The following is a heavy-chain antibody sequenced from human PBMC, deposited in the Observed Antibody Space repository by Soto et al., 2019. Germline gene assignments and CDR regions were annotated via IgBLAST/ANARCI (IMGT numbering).Heavy chain of an antibody. CDR3: ARGYYDFWSGYYSNWFDP. J-gene: IGHJ5*02. D-gene: IGHD3-3*01. Sequence: ETLSLTCAVYGGSFSGYYWSWIRQPPGKGLEWIGEINHSGSTNYNPSLKSRVTISVDTSKNQFSLKLSSVTAADTAVYYCARGYYDFWSGYYSNWFDPWGQGTLVTVSS. CDR1: GGSFSGYY. V-gene: IGHV4-34*01. CDR2: INHSGST.